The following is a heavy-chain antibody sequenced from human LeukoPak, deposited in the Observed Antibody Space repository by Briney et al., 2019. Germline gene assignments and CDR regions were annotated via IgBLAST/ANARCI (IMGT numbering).Heavy chain of an antibody. CDR3: ARENYYNTSGVTDY. CDR1: GGSISSSSYY. CDR2: IYYSGSA. J-gene: IGHJ4*02. Sequence: SETLSLTCTVSGGSISSSSYYWGWIRQPPGKGLEWIGSIYYSGSAYYNPSLTGRVTISIDTSKKQFTLKLSSVTAADTAVYYCARENYYNTSGVTDYWGQGALVTVSS. V-gene: IGHV4-39*06. D-gene: IGHD3-22*01.